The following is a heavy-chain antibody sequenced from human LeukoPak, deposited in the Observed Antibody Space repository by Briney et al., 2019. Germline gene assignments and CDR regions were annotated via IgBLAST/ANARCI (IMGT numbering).Heavy chain of an antibody. Sequence: GGSLRLSCAASGFTFSSYWMHWVRQAPGKGLVWVSRINGDGSSTTHADSVKGRFTISRDNAKNTLYLQMNSLRVEDTAVYYCARVTQKVTTLSWVARSGNNWFDPWGQGTLVTVSS. D-gene: IGHD4-17*01. CDR1: GFTFSSYW. CDR3: ARVTQKVTTLSWVARSGNNWFDP. V-gene: IGHV3-74*01. CDR2: INGDGSST. J-gene: IGHJ5*02.